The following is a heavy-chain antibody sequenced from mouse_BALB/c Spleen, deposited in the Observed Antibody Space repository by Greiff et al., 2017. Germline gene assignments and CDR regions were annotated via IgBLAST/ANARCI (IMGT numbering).Heavy chain of an antibody. V-gene: IGHV5-12-1*01. CDR2: ISSGGGST. Sequence: EVKLMESGGGLVKPGGSLKLSCAASGFAFSSYDMSWVRQTPEKRLEWVAYISSGGGSTYYPDTVKGRFTISRDNAKNTLYLQMSSLRSEDTAMYYCERHREYDEDYYAMDYWGQGTSVTVSS. D-gene: IGHD2-14*01. J-gene: IGHJ4*01. CDR3: ERHREYDEDYYAMDY. CDR1: GFAFSSYD.